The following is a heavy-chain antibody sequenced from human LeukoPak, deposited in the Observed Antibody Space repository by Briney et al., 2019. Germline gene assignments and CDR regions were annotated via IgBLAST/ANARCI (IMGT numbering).Heavy chain of an antibody. Sequence: GGSLRLSCAASGFTFSSYWMSWVRQAPGKGLEWVANIKQDGSEKYYVDSVKGRFTISRDNAKNSLYLQMNSLRAEDTALYYCARGAVATKDYYYYMDVWGKGTTVTVSS. CDR3: ARGAVATKDYYYYMDV. D-gene: IGHD5-12*01. CDR2: IKQDGSEK. J-gene: IGHJ6*03. V-gene: IGHV3-7*03. CDR1: GFTFSSYW.